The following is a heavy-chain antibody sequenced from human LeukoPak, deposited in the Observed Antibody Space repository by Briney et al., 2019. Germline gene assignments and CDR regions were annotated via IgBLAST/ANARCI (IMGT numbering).Heavy chain of an antibody. J-gene: IGHJ6*04. Sequence: GASVKVSCKVSGGTFSRYGISWVRQAPGQGLEWMGRIIPIFGTKNYAQKFQGRVTITADESTSTVYMELSSLRSADTAIYFCGRSGSYDVLSGYYMYGMDVWGKGTTVIVSS. D-gene: IGHD3-3*01. V-gene: IGHV1-69*13. CDR2: IIPIFGTK. CDR3: GRSGSYDVLSGYYMYGMDV. CDR1: GGTFSRYG.